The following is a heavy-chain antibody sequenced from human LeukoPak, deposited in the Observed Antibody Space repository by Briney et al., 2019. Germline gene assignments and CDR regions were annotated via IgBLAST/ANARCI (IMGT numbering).Heavy chain of an antibody. CDR1: GFPLTKYG. D-gene: IGHD3-10*01. CDR3: GRDYYYGTSAPYSFGLDV. V-gene: IGHV1-18*04. Sequence: ASVKVSCKASGFPLTKYGISWVRQAPGQGPEWMGWISGYNGNTDYAQKFQGRVTMTTDRSTSTAYMELRDLKSDDTAIYYCGRDYYYGTSAPYSFGLDVWGQGTAVTVSS. J-gene: IGHJ6*02. CDR2: ISGYNGNT.